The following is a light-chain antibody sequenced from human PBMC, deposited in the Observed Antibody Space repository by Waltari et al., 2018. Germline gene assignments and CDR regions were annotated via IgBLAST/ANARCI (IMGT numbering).Light chain of an antibody. CDR3: QQYNSWPPMYT. J-gene: IGKJ2*01. CDR1: QSVTSN. CDR2: GAS. Sequence: EIVVTQSPATLSVTPGERATLSCRASQSVTSNLAWYQHKPGQAPRLLIYGASTRATGIPARLSGSGSGTEFTLTISSLQSEDFAVYYCQQYNSWPPMYTFGQGTKLEIK. V-gene: IGKV3-15*01.